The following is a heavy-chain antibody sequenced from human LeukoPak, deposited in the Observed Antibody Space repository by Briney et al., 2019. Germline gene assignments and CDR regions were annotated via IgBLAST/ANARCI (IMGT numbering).Heavy chain of an antibody. D-gene: IGHD2-2*03. J-gene: IGHJ4*01. V-gene: IGHV3-48*03. Sequence: GGSLRLSCAASGFTFSSYEMNWVRQAPGKGLEWVSYISSSGSTIYYADSVKGRFTISRDNSKNTLYLQMNSLRAEDTAVYYWAKTGYCRSTSCSIYYFDYWGHGTLVTVSS. CDR2: ISSSGSTI. CDR1: GFTFSSYE. CDR3: AKTGYCRSTSCSIYYFDY.